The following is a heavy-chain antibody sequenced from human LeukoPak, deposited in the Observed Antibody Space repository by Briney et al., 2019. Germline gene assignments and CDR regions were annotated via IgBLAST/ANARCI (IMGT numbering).Heavy chain of an antibody. J-gene: IGHJ4*02. V-gene: IGHV4-30-2*01. D-gene: IGHD4-17*01. CDR3: AKGQGTVTTH. CDR2: INHSGSA. Sequence: SQTLSLTCTVSGGSISSGGYYWTWIRQPPGKGLEWIGEINHSGSANYNPSLKSRVTISLDTSKNQFSLKLSSVTAADTAVYYCAKGQGTVTTHWGQGTLVTVSS. CDR1: GGSISSGGYY.